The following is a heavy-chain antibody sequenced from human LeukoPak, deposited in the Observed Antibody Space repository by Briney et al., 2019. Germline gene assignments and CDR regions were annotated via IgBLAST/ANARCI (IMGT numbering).Heavy chain of an antibody. CDR1: GFTFSSYS. CDR2: ISSSSSYI. D-gene: IGHD2-15*01. V-gene: IGHV3-21*01. J-gene: IGHJ4*02. Sequence: GGSLRLSCAASGFTFSSYSMNWVRQAPGKGLEWVSSISSSSSYIYYADSVKGRFTISRDNAKNSLYLQMNSLRAEDTAVYYCARGVQDIVVVVAAGDYWGQGTQVTVSS. CDR3: ARGVQDIVVVVAAGDY.